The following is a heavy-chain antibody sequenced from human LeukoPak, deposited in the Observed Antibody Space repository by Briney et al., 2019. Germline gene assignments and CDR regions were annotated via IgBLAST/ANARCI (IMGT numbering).Heavy chain of an antibody. CDR2: INPSGGST. V-gene: IGHV1-46*01. CDR1: GYTFTSYY. J-gene: IGHJ4*02. D-gene: IGHD3-9*01. CDR3: ARTYYDILTGLIQQYYFDY. Sequence: GASVKVSCKASGYTFTSYYMHWVRQAPGQGLEWMGIINPSGGSTSYAQKFQGRVTMTRDMSTSTVYMELSSLRSEDTAVYYCARTYYDILTGLIQQYYFDYWGQGTLVTVSS.